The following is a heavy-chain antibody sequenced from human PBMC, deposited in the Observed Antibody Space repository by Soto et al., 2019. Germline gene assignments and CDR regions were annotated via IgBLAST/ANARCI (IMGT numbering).Heavy chain of an antibody. Sequence: KTSETLSLTCTVSGGSISSGGYYWSWIRQHPGKGLEWIGYIYYSGSTYYNPSLKSRVTISVDTSKNQFSLKLSSVTAADTAVYYCARGRITIFGVVTTFDYWGQGTLVTVSS. CDR3: ARGRITIFGVVTTFDY. CDR2: IYYSGST. J-gene: IGHJ4*02. CDR1: GGSISSGGYY. D-gene: IGHD3-3*01. V-gene: IGHV4-31*03.